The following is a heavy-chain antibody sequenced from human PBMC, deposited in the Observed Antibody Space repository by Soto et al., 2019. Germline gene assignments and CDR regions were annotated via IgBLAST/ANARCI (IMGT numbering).Heavy chain of an antibody. V-gene: IGHV1-69*13. CDR2: IFPKFGTT. D-gene: IGHD3-16*02. CDR1: GDTDTNYV. CDR3: EAEMTFGKLSVV. J-gene: IGHJ6*02. Sequence: ASVKVSCKASGDTDTNYVISWVRQAPGQGLEWMGGIFPKFGTTYSAQKLQDRLTITADESTSTVYMQLSSLRLDDTAVYYCEAEMTFGKLSVVWGQGTTVTVSS.